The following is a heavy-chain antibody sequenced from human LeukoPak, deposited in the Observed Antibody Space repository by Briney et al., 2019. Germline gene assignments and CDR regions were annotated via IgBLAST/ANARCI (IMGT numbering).Heavy chain of an antibody. CDR2: ISGSGGST. D-gene: IGHD3-10*01. CDR3: AKAPGGDYYYMDV. V-gene: IGHV3-23*01. J-gene: IGHJ6*03. Sequence: RGSLRLSCAASGFTFSSYAMSWVRQAPGKGLEWVSAISGSGGSTYYADSVKGRLTISRDNSKKTLYLQMNSLRAEDTAVYYCAKAPGGDYYYMDVWGKGTTVTVSS. CDR1: GFTFSSYA.